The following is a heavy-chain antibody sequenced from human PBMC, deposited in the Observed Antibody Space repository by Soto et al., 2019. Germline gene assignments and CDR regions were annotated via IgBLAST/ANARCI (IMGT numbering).Heavy chain of an antibody. D-gene: IGHD3-16*01. CDR2: IYYTGST. V-gene: IGHV4-59*01. CDR3: ARASSCAYDSCAFDP. J-gene: IGHJ5*02. Sequence: PSETLSLTCSVSGGSIRNYYWSWIRQPPGKGLEWIGFIYYTGSTNYNPSLKSRVTLSLDTSKNQFSLKLSSVAAADTAVYYCARASSCAYDSCAFDPWGQGTLVTVSS. CDR1: GGSIRNYY.